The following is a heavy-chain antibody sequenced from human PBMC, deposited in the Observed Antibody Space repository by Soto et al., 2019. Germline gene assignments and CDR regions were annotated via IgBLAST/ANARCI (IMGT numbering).Heavy chain of an antibody. CDR3: ANTIPFPDYYYYYYMDV. CDR1: GFTFSSYA. Sequence: EVQLLESGGGLVQPGGSLRLSCAASGFTFSSYAMSWVRQAPGKGLEWVSAISGSGGSTYYADSVKGRFPISRDNSKNTLYRQMNSISPEDKAVYYYANTIPFPDYYYYYYMDVWGKGTTVTVSS. V-gene: IGHV3-23*01. D-gene: IGHD3-9*01. CDR2: ISGSGGST. J-gene: IGHJ6*03.